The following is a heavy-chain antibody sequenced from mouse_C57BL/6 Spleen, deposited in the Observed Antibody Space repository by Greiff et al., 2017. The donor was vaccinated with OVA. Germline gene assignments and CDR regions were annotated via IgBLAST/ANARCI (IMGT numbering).Heavy chain of an antibody. CDR3: ATDVSFDY. V-gene: IGHV1-82*01. CDR1: GYAFSSSW. CDR2: IYPGDGDT. J-gene: IGHJ2*01. Sequence: VQLQQSGPELVKPGASVKISCKASGYAFSSSWMNWVKQRPGKGLEWIGRIYPGDGDTNYNGKFKGKATLTADKSSSTAYMHLSSLTSEDSAVYFCATDVSFDYWGQGTTLTVSS. D-gene: IGHD6-2*01.